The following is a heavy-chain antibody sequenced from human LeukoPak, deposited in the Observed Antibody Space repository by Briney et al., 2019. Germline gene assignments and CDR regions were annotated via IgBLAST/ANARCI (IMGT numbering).Heavy chain of an antibody. Sequence: PSQTLSLTCTVSGGSISSGSYYWSWIRQPAGKGLEWIGYIYYSGSTNYNPSLKSRVTISVDTSKNQFSLKLSSVTAADTAVYYCARVPEYSSGHMDVWGKGTTVTISS. CDR2: IYYSGST. V-gene: IGHV4-61*10. CDR1: GGSISSGSYY. J-gene: IGHJ6*03. D-gene: IGHD6-19*01. CDR3: ARVPEYSSGHMDV.